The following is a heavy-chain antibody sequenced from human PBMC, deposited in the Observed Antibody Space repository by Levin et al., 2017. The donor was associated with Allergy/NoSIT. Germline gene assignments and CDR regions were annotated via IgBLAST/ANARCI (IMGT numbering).Heavy chain of an antibody. D-gene: IGHD6-19*01. V-gene: IGHV1-2*02. J-gene: IGHJ3*02. CDR3: ARGYSNGWYDVLDI. CDR1: GYPLTDYY. Sequence: ASVPVSFPPFGYPLTDYYMDWVRQAPGQGLEWMGWINPASGGTNYPQKFQGRVTMTRDTSIRTAYMDLTSLTSDDTAVYYCARGYSNGWYDVLDIWGQGTMVTVSS. CDR2: INPASGGT.